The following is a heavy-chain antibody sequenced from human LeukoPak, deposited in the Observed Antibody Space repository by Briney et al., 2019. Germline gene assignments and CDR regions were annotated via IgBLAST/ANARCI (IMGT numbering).Heavy chain of an antibody. V-gene: IGHV4-34*01. Sequence: SETLSLTCAVYGESFSGYYWSWIRQPPGKGLGWIGEINHSGATNYNPSLKSRVTISVDTSKNQFSLKLSSVTAADTGVYYCATARDGDYWYFDLWGRGTLVTVSS. D-gene: IGHD2-21*01. J-gene: IGHJ2*01. CDR1: GESFSGYY. CDR2: INHSGAT. CDR3: ATARDGDYWYFDL.